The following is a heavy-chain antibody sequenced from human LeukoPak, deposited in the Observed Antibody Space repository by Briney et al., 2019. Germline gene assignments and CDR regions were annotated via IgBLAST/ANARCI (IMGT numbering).Heavy chain of an antibody. Sequence: PSETLSLTCTVSGGSISSYYWSWIRQPPGKGLEWIGYIYYSGSTNYNPSLKSRVTISVDTSKNQFSLKLSSVTAADTAVYYCARAGFLAHFDYWGREPWSPSPQ. V-gene: IGHV4-59*01. CDR2: IYYSGST. D-gene: IGHD3-3*01. J-gene: IGHJ4*02. CDR3: ARAGFLAHFDY. CDR1: GGSISSYY.